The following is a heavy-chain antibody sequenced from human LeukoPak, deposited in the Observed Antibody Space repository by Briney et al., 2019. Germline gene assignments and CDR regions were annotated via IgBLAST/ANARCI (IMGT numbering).Heavy chain of an antibody. CDR1: GYTFTGYY. J-gene: IGHJ6*02. D-gene: IGHD1-1*01. V-gene: IGHV1-2*02. CDR2: INPNSGGT. CDR3: ASPALNLYHYYYGMDV. Sequence: ASVKVSCKAPGYTFTGYYMHWVRQAPGQGLEWMGWINPNSGGTNYAQKFQGRVTMTRDTSISTAYMELSRLRSDDTAVYYCASPALNLYHYYYGMDVWGQGTTVTVSS.